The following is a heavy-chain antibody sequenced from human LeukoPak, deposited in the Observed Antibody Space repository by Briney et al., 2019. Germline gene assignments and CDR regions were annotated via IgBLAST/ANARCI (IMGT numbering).Heavy chain of an antibody. V-gene: IGHV1-18*01. CDR3: ARDFESLEQQFGMDV. CDR2: ISAYNGNT. Sequence: ASVKVSCKASGYTFTSYGISWVRQAPGQGLEWMGWISAYNGNTNYAQKLQGRVTMTTDTSTSTAYMELRSPRSDDTAVYYCARDFESLEQQFGMDVWGQGTTVTVSS. D-gene: IGHD6-13*01. CDR1: GYTFTSYG. J-gene: IGHJ6*02.